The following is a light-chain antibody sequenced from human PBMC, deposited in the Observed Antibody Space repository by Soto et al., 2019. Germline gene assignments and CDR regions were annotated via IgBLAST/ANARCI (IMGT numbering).Light chain of an antibody. Sequence: QLVLTQPASVSGSPGQSITISCTGTSSDVGGYNYVSWYQQHPGKAPKLMIYDVSNRPSGVSNRFSGSKSGNTASLTISGLQAEDEADYYCSSYTSSSRGVFGGGTKLTVL. CDR1: SSDVGGYNY. J-gene: IGLJ3*02. V-gene: IGLV2-14*01. CDR3: SSYTSSSRGV. CDR2: DVS.